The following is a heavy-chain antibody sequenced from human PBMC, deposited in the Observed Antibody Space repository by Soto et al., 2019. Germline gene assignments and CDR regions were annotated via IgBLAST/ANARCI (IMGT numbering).Heavy chain of an antibody. CDR3: AAHNACARFDP. CDR1: RYIFTAYF. CDR2: INPNNGAP. V-gene: IGHV1-2*02. Sequence: QVQLVQSGAELKKPGASVQVSCKAPRYIFTAYFMQWVRQDPGQGLEWMGWINPNNGAPHYVLSFPGRGTMTRDTSISTANMELSSLRCDDTTVYYFAAHNACARFDPWCPGTLVIGSS. D-gene: IGHD1-1*01. J-gene: IGHJ5*02.